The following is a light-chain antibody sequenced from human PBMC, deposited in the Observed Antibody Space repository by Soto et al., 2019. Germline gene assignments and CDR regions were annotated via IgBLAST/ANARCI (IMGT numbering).Light chain of an antibody. Sequence: EIVFTQSPATLSLSPGDRATLSCRASQSVSSYLAWYQQKPGQAPRLLIYDASNRATGIPARFSGSGSGTDVTLTISSLEPEDFAVYYCQQRSNWPPLTFGGGTKVEIK. CDR3: QQRSNWPPLT. J-gene: IGKJ4*01. CDR2: DAS. V-gene: IGKV3-11*01. CDR1: QSVSSY.